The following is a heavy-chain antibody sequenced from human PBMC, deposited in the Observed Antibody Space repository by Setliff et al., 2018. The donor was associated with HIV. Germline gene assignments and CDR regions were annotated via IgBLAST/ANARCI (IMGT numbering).Heavy chain of an antibody. V-gene: IGHV4-59*11. D-gene: IGHD2-8*01. CDR1: GGSISSHY. Sequence: SETLSLTCNVSGGSISSHYWSWIRQPPGKGLEWIGYIYYTGSTNYNPSLKSRVTISKDTSKTQFSLKVSSVTAADTAVYYCTRDPYCPNTCYEDFTFDSWGQGTLVTVSS. CDR3: TRDPYCPNTCYEDFTFDS. J-gene: IGHJ4*02. CDR2: IYYTGST.